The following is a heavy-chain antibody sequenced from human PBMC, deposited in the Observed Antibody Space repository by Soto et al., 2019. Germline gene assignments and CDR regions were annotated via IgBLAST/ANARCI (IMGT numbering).Heavy chain of an antibody. CDR2: VWYDGSKV. D-gene: IGHD2-21*01. J-gene: IGHJ4*02. Sequence: QVQLVESGGGVVKPGRSLRLSCAGSGYNFGSHGIHWVRRAPGKGLEWLAVVWYDGSKVYYADSVKGRFTVSKDNSINTAYLQINSPRGDDTAVYYCARTIGDRPDYWGQGTLVTISS. V-gene: IGHV3-33*01. CDR3: ARTIGDRPDY. CDR1: GYNFGSHG.